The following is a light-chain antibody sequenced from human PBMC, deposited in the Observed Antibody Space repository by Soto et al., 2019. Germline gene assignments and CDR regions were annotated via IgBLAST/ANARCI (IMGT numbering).Light chain of an antibody. Sequence: EIVLTQSPATLSLSPGERASLSCRASQSVTPYLAWYQQKPGQAPRLLIYDSSNRATGIPPRFSGSGSGTDFTLTISSLESEDFAVYYCQQRVNRVTFGGGTKVEI. V-gene: IGKV3-11*01. J-gene: IGKJ4*01. CDR3: QQRVNRVT. CDR1: QSVTPY. CDR2: DSS.